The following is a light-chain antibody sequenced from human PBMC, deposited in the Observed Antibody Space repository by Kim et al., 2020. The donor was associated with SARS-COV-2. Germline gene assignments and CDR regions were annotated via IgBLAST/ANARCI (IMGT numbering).Light chain of an antibody. V-gene: IGLV3-19*01. CDR1: SLRSHF. CDR3: NSRDSSNNHL. J-gene: IGLJ1*01. Sequence: SVALGQTVRITCQGDSLRSHFACWYQQKPGQAPVLLIYGKNRPSVIPDRFSGSSSGNTASLTITGAQAEDEADYYCNSRDSSNNHLFGIGTKVTVL. CDR2: GKN.